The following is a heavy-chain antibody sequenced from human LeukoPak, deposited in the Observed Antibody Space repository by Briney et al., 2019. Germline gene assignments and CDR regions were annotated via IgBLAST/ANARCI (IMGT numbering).Heavy chain of an antibody. CDR2: INPYSGST. CDR3: ARTMVRGVNHYFDY. D-gene: IGHD3-10*01. Sequence: ASVKVSCKASGYIFTSYYMHWVRQAPGQGLEWMGIINPYSGSTSYAQKLQGRVTVTGDTSTSTVYMELSGLRSEDAAVYYCARTMVRGVNHYFDYWGQGTLVTVSS. J-gene: IGHJ4*02. V-gene: IGHV1-46*01. CDR1: GYIFTSYY.